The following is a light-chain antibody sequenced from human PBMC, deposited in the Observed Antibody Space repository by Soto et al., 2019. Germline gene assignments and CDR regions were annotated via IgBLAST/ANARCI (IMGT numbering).Light chain of an antibody. CDR3: CSFAGSYSYV. CDR2: DVT. CDR1: SSDVGRYDY. Sequence: SALTQPRSVSGSPGQSVTISCTGTSSDVGRYDYVSSYQQYPGEASKLIIYDVTERPSGVPDRFSGSKSGNAASLSISGLRAEDEAAYSCCSFAGSYSYVSGSGTKVTV. J-gene: IGLJ1*01. V-gene: IGLV2-11*01.